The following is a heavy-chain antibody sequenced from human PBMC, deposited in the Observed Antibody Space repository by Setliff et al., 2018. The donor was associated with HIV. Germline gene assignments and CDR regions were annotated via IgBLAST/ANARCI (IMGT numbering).Heavy chain of an antibody. CDR3: ARMGDLATIGYSHYYMAV. CDR1: GDFVSRYG. J-gene: IGHJ6*03. D-gene: IGHD3-22*01. CDR2: INPMYGTS. V-gene: IGHV1-69*13. Sequence: SVKVSCKASGDFVSRYGLSWVRQAPGQGLEWMGGINPMYGTSDYAQKSQGRLTLTADESANTVYMELNSLRSDDTAVYYCARMGDLATIGYSHYYMAVWGKGNPGHR.